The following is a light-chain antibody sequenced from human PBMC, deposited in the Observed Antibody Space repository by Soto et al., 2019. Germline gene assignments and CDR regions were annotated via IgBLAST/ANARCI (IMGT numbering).Light chain of an antibody. J-gene: IGKJ5*01. CDR2: DAS. CDR3: HSRA. Sequence: IPLTQTPSTLSASVGAEVTITCRASQTISRWLAWYQQKPGRAPKLLIYDASTLESGVPSMFSGSGSETEFTLTISRRQPDDVATYFCHSRAFGQGTRLEIK. CDR1: QTISRW. V-gene: IGKV1-5*01.